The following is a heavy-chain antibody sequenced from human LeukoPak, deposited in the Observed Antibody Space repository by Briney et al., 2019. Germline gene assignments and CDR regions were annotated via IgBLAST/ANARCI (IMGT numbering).Heavy chain of an antibody. J-gene: IGHJ3*02. CDR3: ARTYRITIFGVITPDAFDI. V-gene: IGHV4-4*02. CDR1: GGSISSSNW. CDR2: IYYSGST. D-gene: IGHD3-3*01. Sequence: SETLSLTCAVSGGSISSSNWWSWVRQPPGKGLEWIGYIYYSGSTNYNPSLKSRVTISVDTSKNQFSLKLSSVTAADTAVYYCARTYRITIFGVITPDAFDIWGQGTMVTVSS.